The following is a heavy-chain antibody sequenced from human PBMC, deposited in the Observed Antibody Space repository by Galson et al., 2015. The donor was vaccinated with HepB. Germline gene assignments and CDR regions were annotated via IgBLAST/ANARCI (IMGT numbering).Heavy chain of an antibody. CDR2: ISSSGNTI. D-gene: IGHD2-2*01. CDR3: ARGRGCCSSNSCYYDY. V-gene: IGHV3-11*01. CDR1: GFTFTDYY. Sequence: SLRLSCAASGFTFTDYYMTWIRQAPGKGLEWVSSISSSGNTIYYADSVTGRFTISRYNAKNSVYLQMNSLRAEDTAIYDCARGRGCCSSNSCYYDYWGKGTRVTVSS. J-gene: IGHJ4*02.